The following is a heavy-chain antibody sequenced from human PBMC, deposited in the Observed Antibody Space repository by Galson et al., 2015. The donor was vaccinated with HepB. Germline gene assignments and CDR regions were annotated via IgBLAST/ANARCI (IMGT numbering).Heavy chain of an antibody. J-gene: IGHJ4*02. CDR2: LSVNGDIS. V-gene: IGHV3-23*01. CDR1: GFTFTRYT. D-gene: IGHD3-16*01. Sequence: SLRLSCAASGFTFTRYTMGWVRQAPGKGLKWVSSLSVNGDISYYEDSVKGRFTISRDNSKKMVYLQMNGLRAGDTAVYYCAKVAILGATPHYFDYLGQGTLVTVSS. CDR3: AKVAILGATPHYFDY.